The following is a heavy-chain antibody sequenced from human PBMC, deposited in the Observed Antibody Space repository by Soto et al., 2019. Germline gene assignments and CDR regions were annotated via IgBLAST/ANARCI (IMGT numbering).Heavy chain of an antibody. Sequence: SETLSLTCAVSGGSISSGGYSWSWIRQPPGKGLEWIGYIYHSGSTYYNPSLKSRVTISVDRSKNQFSLKLSSVTAADTAVYYCARDAPYSGSFFQHWGHGTLVTVSS. CDR1: GGSISSGGYS. D-gene: IGHD1-26*01. J-gene: IGHJ1*01. CDR3: ARDAPYSGSFFQH. CDR2: IYHSGST. V-gene: IGHV4-30-2*01.